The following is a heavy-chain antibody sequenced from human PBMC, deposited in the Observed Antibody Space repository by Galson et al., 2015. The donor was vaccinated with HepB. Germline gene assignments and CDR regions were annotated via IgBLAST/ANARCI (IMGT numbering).Heavy chain of an antibody. J-gene: IGHJ5*02. CDR1: GFTFSSYA. D-gene: IGHD1-14*01. CDR3: AKSVGSHQTKRNWFDP. CDR2: ISGSGGST. Sequence: SLRLSCAASGFTFSSYAMSWVRQAPGKGLEWVSAISGSGGSTYYADSVKGRFTISRDNSKNTLYLQMNSLRAEDTAVYYCAKSVGSHQTKRNWFDPWGQGTLVTVSS. V-gene: IGHV3-23*01.